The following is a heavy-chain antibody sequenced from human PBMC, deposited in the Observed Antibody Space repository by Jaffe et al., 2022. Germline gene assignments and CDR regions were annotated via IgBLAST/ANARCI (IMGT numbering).Heavy chain of an antibody. V-gene: IGHV3-72*01. CDR3: ARGELGYCSGGSCYSSAFDI. J-gene: IGHJ3*02. CDR1: GFTFSDHY. Sequence: EVQLVESGGGLVQPGGSLRLSCAASGFTFSDHYMDWVRQAPGKGLEWVGRTRNKANSYTTEYAASVKGRFTISRDDSKNSLYLQMNSLKTEDTAVYYCARGELGYCSGGSCYSSAFDIWGQGTMVTVSS. D-gene: IGHD2-15*01. CDR2: TRNKANSYTT.